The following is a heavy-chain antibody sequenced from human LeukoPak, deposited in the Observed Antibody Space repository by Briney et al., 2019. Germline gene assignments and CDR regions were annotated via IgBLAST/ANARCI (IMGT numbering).Heavy chain of an antibody. Sequence: ASEALSLTCAVCGASFSGYYWSWIRQPPGKGLEWSGEINHRGSTNYNPSLKSRVTSSVDTSKNQFSLKLSSVTAADTAVFYCARHYYYGSGSYHWFDPWGQGTLVTVSS. J-gene: IGHJ5*02. D-gene: IGHD3-10*01. CDR2: INHRGST. CDR1: GASFSGYY. V-gene: IGHV4-34*01. CDR3: ARHYYYGSGSYHWFDP.